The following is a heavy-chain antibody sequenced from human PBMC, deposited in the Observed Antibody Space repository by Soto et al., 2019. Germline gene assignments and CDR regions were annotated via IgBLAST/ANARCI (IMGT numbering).Heavy chain of an antibody. CDR1: GFAFSNCA. D-gene: IGHD2-21*02. J-gene: IGHJ4*02. CDR2: IKTSGDTT. V-gene: IGHV3-23*05. Sequence: LRLSCAASGFAFSNCAMSWVRQAPGKGLEWVSTIKTSGDTTFYADPVKGRFTTSRDDSKSTLYLQMNSLRAEDTATYYCTKDVTGDIGADFWGQGTPVTVSS. CDR3: TKDVTGDIGADF.